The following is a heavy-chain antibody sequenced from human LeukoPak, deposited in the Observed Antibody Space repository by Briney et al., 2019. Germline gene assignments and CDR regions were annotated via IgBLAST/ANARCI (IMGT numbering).Heavy chain of an antibody. D-gene: IGHD2-2*01. CDR3: ASLALPATTYYYYYGMDV. V-gene: IGHV4-59*01. Sequence: PSETLSLTCTVSGGSISSYYWSWIRQPPGKGLEWIGYIYYSGGTNYNPSLKSRVTISVDTSKNQFSLKLSSVTAADTAVYYCASLALPATTYYYYYGMDVWGQGTTVTVSS. J-gene: IGHJ6*02. CDR1: GGSISSYY. CDR2: IYYSGGT.